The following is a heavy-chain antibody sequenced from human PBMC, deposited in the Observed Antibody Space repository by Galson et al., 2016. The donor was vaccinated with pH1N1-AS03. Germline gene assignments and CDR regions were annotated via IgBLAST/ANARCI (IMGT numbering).Heavy chain of an antibody. D-gene: IGHD5-18*01. Sequence: SLRLSCAASGFTFSTYSMNWVRRAPGKGLEWISYISASGSHIYYVDSVKGRFSISRDNPKNSVYLQVNSLGAEDTAVYSCAKEHGYSYSYGRWGQGTLVTVSP. J-gene: IGHJ4*02. CDR3: AKEHGYSYSYGR. CDR2: ISASGSHI. CDR1: GFTFSTYS. V-gene: IGHV3-21*05.